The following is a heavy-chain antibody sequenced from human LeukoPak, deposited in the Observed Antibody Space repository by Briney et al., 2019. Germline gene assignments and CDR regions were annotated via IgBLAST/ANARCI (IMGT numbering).Heavy chain of an antibody. D-gene: IGHD3-3*01. CDR2: INHSGST. CDR3: ARGKYDFWSGYTYYYYYMDV. CDR1: GGSFSGYY. Sequence: SETLSLTCAVYGGSFSGYYWSWIRQPPGKGLEWIGEINHSGSTNYNPSLKSRVTISVDMSKNQFSLKLSSVTAADTAVYYCARGKYDFWSGYTYYYYYMDVWGKGTTVTVSS. V-gene: IGHV4-34*01. J-gene: IGHJ6*03.